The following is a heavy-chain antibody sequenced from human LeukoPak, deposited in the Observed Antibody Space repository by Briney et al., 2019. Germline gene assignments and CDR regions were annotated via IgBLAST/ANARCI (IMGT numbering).Heavy chain of an antibody. CDR2: INPSGGST. D-gene: IGHD1-26*01. V-gene: IGHV1-46*01. CDR1: GYTFTSYY. Sequence: ASVKVSCKASGYTFTSYYMHWVRQAPGQGLEWMGIINPSGGSTSCAQKFQGRVTMTRDTSTSTVYMELSSLRSEDTAVYYCARGRVVVGATRPDMDVWGKGTTVTVSS. J-gene: IGHJ6*04. CDR3: ARGRVVVGATRPDMDV.